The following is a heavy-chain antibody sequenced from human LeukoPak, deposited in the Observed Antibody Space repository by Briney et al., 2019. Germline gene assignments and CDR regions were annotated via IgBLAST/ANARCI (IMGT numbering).Heavy chain of an antibody. V-gene: IGHV4-59*01. CDR3: ARDLMAQNWFDP. CDR2: IYKSGST. D-gene: IGHD5-24*01. J-gene: IGHJ5*02. Sequence: SETLSLTCTVSGGSISNSYWSWIRQSPGKGLEWIGYIYKSGSTNYNLSLKSRVTISVDTSKNQFSLKLSSVTAADTAVYYRARDLMAQNWFDPWGQGTLVTVSS. CDR1: GGSISNSY.